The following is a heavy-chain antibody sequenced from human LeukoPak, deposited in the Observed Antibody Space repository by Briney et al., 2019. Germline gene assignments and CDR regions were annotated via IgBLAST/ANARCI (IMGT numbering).Heavy chain of an antibody. J-gene: IGHJ6*02. CDR1: GGSISSYY. Sequence: SETLSLTCTVSGGSISSYYWSWIRQPPGKGLDWIGYVYYSGSTDYNPSLKSRVTISVDTSKNQFSLKLSSVTAADTAVYYCARHLGYQLRRGYYYVMDVWGPGTTVTVSS. D-gene: IGHD2-2*01. CDR3: ARHLGYQLRRGYYYVMDV. V-gene: IGHV4-59*08. CDR2: VYYSGST.